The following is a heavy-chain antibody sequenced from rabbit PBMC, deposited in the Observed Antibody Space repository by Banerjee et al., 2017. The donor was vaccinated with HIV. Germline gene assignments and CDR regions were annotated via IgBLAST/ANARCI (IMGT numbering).Heavy chain of an antibody. Sequence: QEQLVESGGGLVQPEGSLTLTCKASGFSFSSSNYMSWVRQAPGKGPEWIACIGNGDGSTYYASWAKGRFTISKTSSTTVTLQMTSLTAADTATYFCARGIRGLGLWGQGTLVTVS. J-gene: IGHJ4*01. V-gene: IGHV1S45*01. CDR3: ARGIRGLGL. D-gene: IGHD1-1*01. CDR2: IGNGDGST. CDR1: GFSFSSSNY.